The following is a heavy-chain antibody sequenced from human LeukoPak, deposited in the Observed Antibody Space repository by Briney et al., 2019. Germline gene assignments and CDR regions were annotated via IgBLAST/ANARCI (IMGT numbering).Heavy chain of an antibody. V-gene: IGHV1-46*01. D-gene: IGHD1-14*01. CDR2: INPSGGST. Sequence: ASVKVSCKASGYTFTNYYIHWVRQAPGQGLEWMGNINPSGGSTTYARRFQDRVLMTGDTSTSSVYMEVSSLRSEDTAIYYCAREMPRTYYFDYWGQGTLVTAPS. J-gene: IGHJ4*02. CDR1: GYTFTNYY. CDR3: AREMPRTYYFDY.